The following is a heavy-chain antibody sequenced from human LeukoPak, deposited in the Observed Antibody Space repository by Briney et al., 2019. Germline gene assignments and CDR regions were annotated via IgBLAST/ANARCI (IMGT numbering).Heavy chain of an antibody. V-gene: IGHV3-48*04. CDR2: ISSSSDII. J-gene: IGHJ5*02. CDR3: AREDRFDT. Sequence: PGGSLRLSCAASGFTFSSYWMSWVRQAPGKGLEWLAFISSSSDIIYYADSVKGRFIISRDNAKNSLYLQMNGLRGEDTAVYYCAREDRFDTWGQGTLVTVSS. CDR1: GFTFSSYW.